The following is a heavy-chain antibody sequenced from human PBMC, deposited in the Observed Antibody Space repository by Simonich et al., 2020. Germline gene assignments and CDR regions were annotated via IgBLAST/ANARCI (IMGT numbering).Heavy chain of an antibody. D-gene: IGHD1-1*01. V-gene: IGHV1-18*01. J-gene: IGHJ3*02. Sequence: QVQLVQSGAEVKKPGASVKVSCKASGYTFTSYGISWVRQAPGQGLEWMGWISTNNVNTNYEQKLQGRVTMTTDTSTSTAYMELRSLRSDDTAVYYCARSTTGTTAFDIWGQGTMVTVSS. CDR2: ISTNNVNT. CDR3: ARSTTGTTAFDI. CDR1: GYTFTSYG.